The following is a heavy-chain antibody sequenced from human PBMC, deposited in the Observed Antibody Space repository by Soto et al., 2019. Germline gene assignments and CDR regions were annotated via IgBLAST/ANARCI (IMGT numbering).Heavy chain of an antibody. CDR2: ISGSGGST. CDR3: AGRVYGSGSYYKSGAFDI. V-gene: IGHV3-23*01. Sequence: GGSLRLSCAASGFTFSSYAMSWVRQAPGKGLEWVSAISGSGGSTYYADSVKGRFTISRDNSKNTLYLQMNSLRAEDTAVYYCAGRVYGSGSYYKSGAFDIWGQGTMVTVSS. CDR1: GFTFSSYA. D-gene: IGHD3-10*01. J-gene: IGHJ3*02.